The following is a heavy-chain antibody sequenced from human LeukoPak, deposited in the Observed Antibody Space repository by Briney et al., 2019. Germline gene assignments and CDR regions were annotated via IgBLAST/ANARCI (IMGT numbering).Heavy chain of an antibody. CDR3: ARGELFFSAFDI. V-gene: IGHV1-46*03. CDR1: GYSFTSYY. CDR2: INPIGGST. Sequence: ASVKVSCKASGYSFTSYYMNWVRQAPGQGLEWIGIINPIGGSTHYAQRFQGRLTMTRDTSTSTGYMELSSLRSEDTAVYYCARGELFFSAFDIWGQGIMVIVSS. D-gene: IGHD1-7*01. J-gene: IGHJ3*02.